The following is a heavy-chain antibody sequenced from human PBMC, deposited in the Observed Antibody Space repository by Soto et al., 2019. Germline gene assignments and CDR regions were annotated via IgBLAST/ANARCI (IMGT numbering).Heavy chain of an antibody. V-gene: IGHV4-59*01. Sequence: SETLSLTCTVSGGSISSYYCSCIRQPPGKGLEWIGYIYYSGGTNYNPSLKSRVTISVDTSKNQFSLKLSSVTAADTAVCYCVRSYYDILTGYNYFDYWGQGTLVTVSP. CDR1: GGSISSYY. CDR2: IYYSGGT. J-gene: IGHJ4*02. D-gene: IGHD3-9*01. CDR3: VRSYYDILTGYNYFDY.